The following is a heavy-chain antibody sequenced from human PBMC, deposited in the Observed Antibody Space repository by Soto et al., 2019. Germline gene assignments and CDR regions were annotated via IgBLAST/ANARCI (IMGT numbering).Heavy chain of an antibody. CDR2: INWNGGST. CDR3: ARGGSVWFGELFPYYYYMDV. J-gene: IGHJ6*03. V-gene: IGHV3-20*01. D-gene: IGHD3-10*01. Sequence: GGSLRLSCAASGFTFDDYGMSWVRQAPGKGLEWVSGINWNGGSTGYADSVKGRFTISRDNAKNSLYLQMNSLRAEDTALYHCARGGSVWFGELFPYYYYMDVWGKGTTVTVSS. CDR1: GFTFDDYG.